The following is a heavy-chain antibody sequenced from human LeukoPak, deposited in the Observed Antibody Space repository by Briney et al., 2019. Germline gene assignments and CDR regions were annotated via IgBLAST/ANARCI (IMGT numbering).Heavy chain of an antibody. V-gene: IGHV4-34*01. D-gene: IGHD7-27*01. J-gene: IGHJ4*02. CDR3: ARVQLGILGY. Sequence: PSETLSLTCAVYGGSFSGYYWSWIRQPPGKGLEWIGEINHSGSTNYNPSLKSRVTISVDTSKNQFSLKLGSVTAADTAVYYCARVQLGILGYWGQGTLVTVSS. CDR2: INHSGST. CDR1: GGSFSGYY.